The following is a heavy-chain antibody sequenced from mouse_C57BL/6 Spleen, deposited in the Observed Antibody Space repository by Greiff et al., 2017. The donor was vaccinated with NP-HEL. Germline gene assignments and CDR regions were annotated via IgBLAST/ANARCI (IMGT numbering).Heavy chain of an antibody. V-gene: IGHV1-15*01. CDR2: IDPETGGT. Sequence: VQLQQSGAELVRPGASVTLSCKASGYTFTDYEMHWVKQTPVHGLEWIGAIDPETGGTAYNQKFKGKAILTADKSSSTAYMELRSLTSEDSAVYYCTREHYDYDWFAYWGQGTLVTVSA. J-gene: IGHJ3*01. CDR3: TREHYDYDWFAY. D-gene: IGHD2-4*01. CDR1: GYTFTDYE.